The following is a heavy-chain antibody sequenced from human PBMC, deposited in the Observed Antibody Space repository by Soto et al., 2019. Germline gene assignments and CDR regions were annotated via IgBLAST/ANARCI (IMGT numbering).Heavy chain of an antibody. V-gene: IGHV1-69*13. J-gene: IGHJ6*02. CDR3: ARDLVAARPYYYYGMDV. CDR1: GGTFSSYA. CDR2: IIPIFGTA. D-gene: IGHD6-6*01. Sequence: SVKVSCKAFGGTFSSYAISWVRQAPGQGLEWMGGIIPIFGTANYAQKFQGRVTITADESTSTAYMELSSLRSEDTAVYYCARDLVAARPYYYYGMDVWGQGTTVTVSS.